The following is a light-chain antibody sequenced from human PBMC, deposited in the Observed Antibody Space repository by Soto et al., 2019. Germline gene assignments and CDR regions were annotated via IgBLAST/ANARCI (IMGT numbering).Light chain of an antibody. Sequence: DIQMTQSPSTLSASVGDRVTISCRASQSISTYLQWYQQKLGIAPTLLIYAASSLQSGVPSRFSGGGSGTDCTLSIRSLQPEDFAMYCWQQCYSSPRTFGQGTKVEIK. CDR1: QSISTY. V-gene: IGKV1-39*01. CDR2: AAS. CDR3: QQCYSSPRT. J-gene: IGKJ1*01.